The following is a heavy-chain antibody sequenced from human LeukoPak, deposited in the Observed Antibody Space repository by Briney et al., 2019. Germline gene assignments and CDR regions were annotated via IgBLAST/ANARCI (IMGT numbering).Heavy chain of an antibody. J-gene: IGHJ5*02. V-gene: IGHV1-8*03. CDR1: GYTFTSYG. D-gene: IGHD3-10*01. CDR3: ARSITVRGANGALRA. CDR2: MNPNSGNT. Sequence: GASVKVSCKASGYTFTSYGISWVRQATGQGLEWMGWMNPNSGNTGYAQKFQGRVTITRNTSISTAYMELSSLRSEDTAVYYCARSITVRGANGALRAWGQGTLVTVSS.